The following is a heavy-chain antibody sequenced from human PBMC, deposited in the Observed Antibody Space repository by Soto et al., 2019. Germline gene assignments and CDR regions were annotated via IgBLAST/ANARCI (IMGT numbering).Heavy chain of an antibody. V-gene: IGHV6-1*01. J-gene: IGHJ4*02. CDR2: TYYRSKWYN. Sequence: QVQLQQSGPGLVKPSQTLSLTCTISGDSVSISSGAWNWIRQSPSRGLEWLGRTYYRSKWYNDYAVSVKXXIXIXLDTSKNQFSLQLNSVTPEDTAVYYCAQDPGYSLDYWGQGTLVTVSS. D-gene: IGHD5-18*01. CDR3: AQDPGYSLDY. CDR1: GDSVSISSGA.